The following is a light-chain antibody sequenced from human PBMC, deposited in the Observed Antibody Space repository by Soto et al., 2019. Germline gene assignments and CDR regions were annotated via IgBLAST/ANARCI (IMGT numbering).Light chain of an antibody. CDR3: SSYTTSITYV. CDR1: SSDVGGYNY. CDR2: DVS. Sequence: QSALTQPASVSGSPGQSITISCTGTSSDVGGYNYVSWYQQHPGKAPNLMIYDVSNRPSGVSNRFSGSKSGNTASLTISGLQAEDEADYYCSSYTTSITYVSGTGSKVTVL. J-gene: IGLJ1*01. V-gene: IGLV2-14*03.